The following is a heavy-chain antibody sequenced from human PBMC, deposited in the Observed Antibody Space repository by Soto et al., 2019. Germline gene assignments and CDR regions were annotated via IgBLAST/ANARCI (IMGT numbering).Heavy chain of an antibody. CDR1: GFTFSSYA. V-gene: IGHV3-30-3*01. J-gene: IGHJ4*02. CDR3: ARVGVYYGSVDY. D-gene: IGHD3-10*01. CDR2: ISYDGSNK. Sequence: GGSLRLSCAASGFTFSSYAMHWVRQAPGKGLEWVAVISYDGSNKYYADSVKGRFTISRDNSKNTLYLQMNSLRAEDTAVYYCARVGVYYGSVDYWGQGTLVTVSS.